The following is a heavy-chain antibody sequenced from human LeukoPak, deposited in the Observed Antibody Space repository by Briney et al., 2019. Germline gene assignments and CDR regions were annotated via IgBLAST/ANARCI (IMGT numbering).Heavy chain of an antibody. CDR2: ISGSGTTL. D-gene: IGHD5-12*01. CDR1: GVTITTYA. Sequence: GGSLRLSCAVSGVTITTYAMTWVRQAPGKGLEWISYISGSGTTLYYADSVKGRFTISRDTAKNSLYLQMNALRVDDTAVYYCASGGGLGGYLYWGQGTLVTVSS. CDR3: ASGGGLGGYLY. J-gene: IGHJ4*02. V-gene: IGHV3-48*03.